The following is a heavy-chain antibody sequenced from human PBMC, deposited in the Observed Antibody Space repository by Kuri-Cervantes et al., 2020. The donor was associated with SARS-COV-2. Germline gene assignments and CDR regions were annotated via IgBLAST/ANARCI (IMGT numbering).Heavy chain of an antibody. CDR2: ITPIFGTA. V-gene: IGHV1-69*13. Sequence: SVKVSCKASGGTFSSYAISWVRQAPGQGLEWMGGITPIFGTANYAQKFQGRVTITADESTSTAYMELSSLRSEDTAVYYCARDRVVPGDYYYYGMDVWGQGTTVTVSS. J-gene: IGHJ6*02. CDR3: ARDRVVPGDYYYYGMDV. CDR1: GGTFSSYA. D-gene: IGHD2-15*01.